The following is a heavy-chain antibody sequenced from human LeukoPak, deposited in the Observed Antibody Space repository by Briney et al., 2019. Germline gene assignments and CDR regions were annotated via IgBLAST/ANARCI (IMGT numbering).Heavy chain of an antibody. CDR3: ARDYYDSSGYFRLFDY. CDR2: IYHSGST. V-gene: IGHV4-38-2*02. D-gene: IGHD3-22*01. CDR1: GYSISSGYY. J-gene: IGHJ4*02. Sequence: SETLPLTCTVSGYSISSGYYWGWIRQPPGKGLEWIGSIYHSGSTYYNPSLKSRVTISVDTSKNQFSLKLSSVTAADTAVYYCARDYYDSSGYFRLFDYWGQGTLVTVSS.